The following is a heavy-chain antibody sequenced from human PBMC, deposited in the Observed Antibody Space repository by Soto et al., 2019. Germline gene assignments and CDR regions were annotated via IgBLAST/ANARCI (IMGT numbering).Heavy chain of an antibody. J-gene: IGHJ4*02. V-gene: IGHV3-21*01. CDR3: ARGSTSSSFSGFDY. D-gene: IGHD6-6*01. CDR1: GFTFSSYS. CDR2: ISSSSSYI. Sequence: EVQLVESGGGLVKPGGSLRLSCAASGFTFSSYSMNWDRQAPGKGLEWVSSISSSSSYIYYADSVKGRFTISRDNAKNSLYLQMNSLRAEDTAVYYCARGSTSSSFSGFDYWGQGTLVTVSS.